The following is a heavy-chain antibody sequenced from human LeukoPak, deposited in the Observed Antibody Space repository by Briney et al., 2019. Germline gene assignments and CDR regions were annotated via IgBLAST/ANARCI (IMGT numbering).Heavy chain of an antibody. CDR2: IFSTGNT. V-gene: IGHV3-53*01. CDR3: ARTRASYDDY. CDR1: GFTVSSNY. J-gene: IGHJ4*02. D-gene: IGHD5-12*01. Sequence: GGSLRLSCAASGFTVSSNYLTWVRQAPGRGLEWVSVIFSTGNTDYADSVKGRFTISRDNSKNTLYLQMNSLRAEDTAVYHCARTRASYDDYWGQGTLVTVSS.